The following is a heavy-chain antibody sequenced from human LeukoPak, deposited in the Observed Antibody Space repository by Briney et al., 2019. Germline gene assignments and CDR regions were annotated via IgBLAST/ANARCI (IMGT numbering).Heavy chain of an antibody. D-gene: IGHD3-10*01. J-gene: IGHJ4*02. CDR3: ARDLFTYYYGSGSQYLGY. CDR2: IIPIFGTA. CDR1: GGTFSSYA. V-gene: IGHV1-69*06. Sequence: GASVKVSCKASGGTFSSYAISWGRQAPGQGLEWMGGIIPIFGTANYAQKFQGRVTITADKSTSTAYMELSSLRSEDTAVYYCARDLFTYYYGSGSQYLGYWGQGTLVTVSS.